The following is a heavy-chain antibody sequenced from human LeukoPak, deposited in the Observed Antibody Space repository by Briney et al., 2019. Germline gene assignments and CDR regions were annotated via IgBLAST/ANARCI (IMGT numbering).Heavy chain of an antibody. CDR2: INPSGGST. D-gene: IGHD6-19*01. V-gene: IGHV1-46*01. CDR1: GYTFTSYY. Sequence: GASVKVSCKASGYTFTSYYMHWVRQAPGQGLEWMGIINPSGGSTSYAQKFQGRVTMTRDTSTSTVYMELSSLRSEDTAVYYCARERPYDRQIAVAGTPPDYWGQGTLVTVSS. J-gene: IGHJ4*02. CDR3: ARERPYDRQIAVAGTPPDY.